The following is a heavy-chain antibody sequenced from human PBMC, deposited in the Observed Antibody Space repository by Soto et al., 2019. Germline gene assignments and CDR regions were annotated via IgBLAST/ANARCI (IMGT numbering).Heavy chain of an antibody. CDR1: GFTVSSYG. CDR3: AKEGGLSGSYYISSSYYFDY. CDR2: ISYDGSNT. Sequence: GGSLSLSCAASGFTVSSYGMHWVRQAPGKGLEWVAIISYDGSNTYYADSVKGRFTISRDNSKNTLYLQMNSLRAEDTSVYYCAKEGGLSGSYYISSSYYFDYWGQGTLVTVSS. J-gene: IGHJ4*02. V-gene: IGHV3-30*18. D-gene: IGHD1-26*01.